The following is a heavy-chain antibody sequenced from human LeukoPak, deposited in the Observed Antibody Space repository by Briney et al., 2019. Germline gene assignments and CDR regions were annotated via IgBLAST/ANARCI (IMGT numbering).Heavy chain of an antibody. CDR2: ISGSADST. Sequence: GGSLRLSCAASGFTFSTYAMSWVRQAPGKGLEWVSAISGSADSTYYADSVKGQFAISRDNSKNTLYLQMNSLRAEDTAVYFCAKDRARGGTTDFDYWGQGTLVTVSS. CDR3: AKDRARGGTTDFDY. V-gene: IGHV3-23*01. D-gene: IGHD1-7*01. J-gene: IGHJ4*02. CDR1: GFTFSTYA.